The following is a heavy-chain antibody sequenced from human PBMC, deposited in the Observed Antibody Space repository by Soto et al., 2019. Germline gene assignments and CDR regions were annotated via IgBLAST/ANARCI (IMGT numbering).Heavy chain of an antibody. CDR2: IFNIGGA. D-gene: IGHD3-10*01. V-gene: IGHV4-59*01. CDR1: GASISSYH. CDR3: ARDNAYYYGSGTYSHWFDP. Sequence: QVQLQESGPGLVKASETLSLTCTVSGASISSYHWSWVRQAPGKGLEWIGYIFNIGGANYNPSLTSRVTISSDTSKNQFSLKVTSVTAADTAVYYCARDNAYYYGSGTYSHWFDPWGQGTLVTVSS. J-gene: IGHJ5*02.